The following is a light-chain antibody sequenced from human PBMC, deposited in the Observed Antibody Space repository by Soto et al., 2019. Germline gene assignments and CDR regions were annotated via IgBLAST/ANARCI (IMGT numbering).Light chain of an antibody. CDR2: EVS. CDR3: CSSGGRNGFVV. V-gene: IGLV2-8*01. Sequence: LTQPPSASESPGQSVTISCTGVSGDVGGYTYVSWYQHSPGKAPKLLIYEVSERAQGVPDRFSGSKSGNTASLTVSDLQPDDEADYYCCSSGGRNGFVVFGGGTQLTVL. CDR1: SGDVGGYTY. J-gene: IGLJ2*01.